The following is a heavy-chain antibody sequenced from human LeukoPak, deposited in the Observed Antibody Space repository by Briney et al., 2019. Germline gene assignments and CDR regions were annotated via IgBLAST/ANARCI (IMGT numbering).Heavy chain of an antibody. CDR3: ATTITAPVPYYFDY. CDR2: IYDSGST. D-gene: IGHD1-14*01. J-gene: IGHJ4*02. V-gene: IGHV4-30-2*01. CDR1: GASISGGGYS. Sequence: SETLSLTFTVSGASISGGGYSWSWSRQPPGKGLEWIGYIYDSGSTYQNPSLKSRVTISVDRSKNQFSLKLNSVTAADTAVYFCATTITAPVPYYFDYWGQGALVTVSS.